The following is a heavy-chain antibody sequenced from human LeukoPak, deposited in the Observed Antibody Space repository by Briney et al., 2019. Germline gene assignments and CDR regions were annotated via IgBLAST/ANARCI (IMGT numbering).Heavy chain of an antibody. CDR3: AKDRRTAVTTVLDN. Sequence: SGTSLRLSCAASGFMFSGYGMHWVRQAPGKGLEWVAVIWYDGSKQYSADSVKGRFTVSRDNSKNTLYLQMNSLTAEDTAVYYCAKDRRTAVTTVLDNWGQGTLVTVSS. D-gene: IGHD4-17*01. V-gene: IGHV3-33*06. J-gene: IGHJ4*02. CDR2: IWYDGSKQ. CDR1: GFMFSGYG.